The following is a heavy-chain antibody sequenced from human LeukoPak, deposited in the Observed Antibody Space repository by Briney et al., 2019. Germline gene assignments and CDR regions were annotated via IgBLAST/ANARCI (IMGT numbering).Heavy chain of an antibody. V-gene: IGHV4-59*01. D-gene: IGHD3-10*01. CDR3: ASSGTMVRGVIIS. J-gene: IGHJ5*02. CDR1: GGSISSYH. Sequence: PSETPSLTCTVSGGSISSYHWSWIRQPPGEGLEWIGYIYYRGSTNYNPSLERRVTISVDTSKTQFSLKLRSVTAAATAVYYCASSGTMVRGVIISWGQGTLVTVSS. CDR2: IYYRGST.